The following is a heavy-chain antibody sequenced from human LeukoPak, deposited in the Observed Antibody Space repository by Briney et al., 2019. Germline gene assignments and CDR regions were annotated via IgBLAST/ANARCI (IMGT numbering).Heavy chain of an antibody. J-gene: IGHJ6*02. CDR3: ARDSDSRMVLTYYGMDA. CDR1: GYTFTSYA. V-gene: IGHV1-3*01. Sequence: ASVKVSCKASGYTFTSYAMHWVRQAPGQRLEWMGWINAGNGNTKYSQKFQGRVTITRDTSASTAYMGLSSLRSEDTAVYYCARDSDSRMVLTYYGMDAWGQGTAVTVSS. D-gene: IGHD3-9*01. CDR2: INAGNGNT.